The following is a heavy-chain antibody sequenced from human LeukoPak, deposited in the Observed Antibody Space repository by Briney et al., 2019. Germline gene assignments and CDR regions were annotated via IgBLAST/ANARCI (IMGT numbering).Heavy chain of an antibody. J-gene: IGHJ5*02. CDR2: INRSGSA. CDR3: VKNFDP. D-gene: IGHD3-3*01. CDR1: GGSLTDDY. Sequence: PSETLSLTCAVYGGSLTDDYWSWIRQPPGRGLEWIGDINRSGSASYNPSLRGRVTISLDTSKNHFSLRLNSVTAADTAMYYCVKNFDPWGQGTLVTVSS. V-gene: IGHV4-34*01.